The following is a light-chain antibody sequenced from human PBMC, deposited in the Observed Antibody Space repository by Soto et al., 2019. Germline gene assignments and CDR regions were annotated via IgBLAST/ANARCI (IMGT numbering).Light chain of an antibody. CDR3: QQYGSSGT. CDR2: GAS. V-gene: IGKV3-20*01. CDR1: QSISTKY. J-gene: IGKJ1*01. Sequence: EIVVTQSPGTLSLSPGERATLSCRASQSISTKYLAWYQQKFGQAPRLLIYGASSRAAGIPDRFSGSGSGTDFTLAISRLEPEDFAVYYCQQYGSSGTFGQGTKVDI.